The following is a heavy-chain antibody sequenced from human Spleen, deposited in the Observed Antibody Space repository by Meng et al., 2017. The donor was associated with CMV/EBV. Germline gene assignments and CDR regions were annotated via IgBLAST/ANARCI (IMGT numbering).Heavy chain of an antibody. V-gene: IGHV1-18*01. D-gene: IGHD5-24*01. CDR2: ISPYNGNT. CDR1: SYTFIKYP. J-gene: IGHJ4*02. Sequence: SCKTSSYTFIKYPIPWVRQAPGQGLEWMGWISPYNGNTNYAQNLQGRIIMTTDTSTSTAYMEMRSLRSDDTAVYFCARMGEMATTFWGQGTLVTVSS. CDR3: ARMGEMATTF.